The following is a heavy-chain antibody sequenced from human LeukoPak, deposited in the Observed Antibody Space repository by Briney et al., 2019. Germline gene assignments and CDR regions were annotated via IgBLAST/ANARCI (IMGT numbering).Heavy chain of an antibody. V-gene: IGHV5-51*01. CDR2: IYPGDYDS. CDR3: ARSCRDGYRDFDY. D-gene: IGHD5-24*01. Sequence: GESLKISCKGSGYSFTSYWIGWVRQMSGKGLEWMGIIYPGDYDSRYSPSFQGQVTISADKSISTAYLQWSSLKASDTAMYYCARSCRDGYRDFDYWGRGTLVTVSS. J-gene: IGHJ4*02. CDR1: GYSFTSYW.